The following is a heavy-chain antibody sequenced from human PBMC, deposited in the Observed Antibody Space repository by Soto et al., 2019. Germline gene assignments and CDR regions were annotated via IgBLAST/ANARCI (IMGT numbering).Heavy chain of an antibody. CDR2: ISYDGSNK. J-gene: IGHJ4*02. CDR1: GFTFSSFP. CDR3: ARRGGGYSGSYLGYFDY. V-gene: IGHV3-30-3*01. Sequence: QVQLVESGGGVVQPGRSLRLSCAASGFTFSSFPMHWVRQAPGKGLEWVAGISYDGSNKYYADSVKGRFTISRDNSKNTLYLQMNSLRAEDTAVYYCARRGGGYSGSYLGYFDYWGQGTLVTVSS. D-gene: IGHD1-26*01.